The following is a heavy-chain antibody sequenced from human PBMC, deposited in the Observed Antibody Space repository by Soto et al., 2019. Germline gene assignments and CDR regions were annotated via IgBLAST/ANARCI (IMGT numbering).Heavy chain of an antibody. D-gene: IGHD3-22*01. CDR1: GFTFSSYS. V-gene: IGHV3-48*02. J-gene: IGHJ4*02. CDR2: ISDSSSTI. CDR3: ARSITMIVVVTPPGFDY. Sequence: GGSLRLSCAASGFTFSSYSMNWVRQAPGKGLEWVSYISDSSSTIYYADSVKGRFTISRDNAKNSLYRQMNSVRDEDTAVYYCARSITMIVVVTPPGFDYWGQGTLVTVSS.